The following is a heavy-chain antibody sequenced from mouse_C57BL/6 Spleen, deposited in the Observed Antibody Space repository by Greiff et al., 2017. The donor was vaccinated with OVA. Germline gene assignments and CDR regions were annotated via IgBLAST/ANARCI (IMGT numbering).Heavy chain of an antibody. CDR2: IHPNSGST. V-gene: IGHV1-64*01. J-gene: IGHJ4*01. CDR3: ARQKYYAMDY. CDR1: GYTFTSYW. Sequence: QVQLQQPGAELVKPGASVKLSCKASGYTFTSYWMHWVKQRPGQGLEWIGMIHPNSGSTNYNEKFKSKATLTADKSSSTAYMQLSSLTSEDSAVYYCARQKYYAMDYWGQGTSVTVSS.